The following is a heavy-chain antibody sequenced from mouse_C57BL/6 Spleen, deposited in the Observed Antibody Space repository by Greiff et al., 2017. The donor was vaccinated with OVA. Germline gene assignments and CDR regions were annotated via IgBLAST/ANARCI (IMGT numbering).Heavy chain of an antibody. Sequence: EVQLQQSGPELVKPGASVKISCKASGYTFTDYYMNWVKQSHGKSLEWIGDINPNNGGTSYNQKFKGKATLTVDKSSSTAYMELRSLTSEDSAVYYCARLPFFAYWGQGTLVTVSA. V-gene: IGHV1-26*01. CDR3: ARLPFFAY. CDR2: INPNNGGT. CDR1: GYTFTDYY. J-gene: IGHJ3*01.